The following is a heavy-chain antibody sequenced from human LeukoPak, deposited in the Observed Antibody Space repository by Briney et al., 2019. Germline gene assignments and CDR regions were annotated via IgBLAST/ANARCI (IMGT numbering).Heavy chain of an antibody. V-gene: IGHV4-59*08. CDR1: GDSINGFY. D-gene: IGHD3-3*01. Sequence: SETLSLTCTVSGDSINGFYWGWVRQPPGKGLEWVAYIYYAGRTTYNPSLKSRVTISVDTSKNQFSLKLTSLTAADTAVYYCARQRRFSHFGMDVWGQGTTVTVSS. J-gene: IGHJ6*02. CDR3: ARQRRFSHFGMDV. CDR2: IYYAGRT.